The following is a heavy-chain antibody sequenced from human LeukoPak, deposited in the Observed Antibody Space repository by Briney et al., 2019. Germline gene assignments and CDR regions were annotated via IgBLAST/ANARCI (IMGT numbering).Heavy chain of an antibody. D-gene: IGHD5-18*01. CDR2: IRYDGSNK. V-gene: IGHV3-30*02. CDR1: GFTFSSYG. J-gene: IGHJ4*02. Sequence: GGSLRLSCAASGFTFSSYGMHWVRQAPGKGLEWVAFIRYDGSNKYYADSVKGRFTISRDNSKNTLYLQMNSLRAEDTAVYYCAKDNLYGLWPLDYWGQGTLVTVSS. CDR3: AKDNLYGLWPLDY.